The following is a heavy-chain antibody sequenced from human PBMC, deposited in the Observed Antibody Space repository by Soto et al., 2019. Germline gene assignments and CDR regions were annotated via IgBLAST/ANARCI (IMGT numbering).Heavy chain of an antibody. V-gene: IGHV3-9*01. CDR3: AKSLDLFRGVTIDY. Sequence: DVQLVESGGGLVQPGRSLRLSCAASGFTFDDYAMHWVRQAPGKGLEWVSGISWNSGSIGYADSVKGRFTISRDNAKNSLYLQMNSLRAEDTALYYCAKSLDLFRGVTIDYWGQGTLVTVSS. CDR2: ISWNSGSI. CDR1: GFTFDDYA. J-gene: IGHJ4*02. D-gene: IGHD3-10*01.